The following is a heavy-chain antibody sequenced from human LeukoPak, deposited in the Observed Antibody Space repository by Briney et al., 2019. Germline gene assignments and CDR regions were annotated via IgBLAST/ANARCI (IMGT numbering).Heavy chain of an antibody. CDR1: DDSISDYY. J-gene: IGHJ4*02. V-gene: IGHV4-59*01. CDR3: TRGAGWLIDY. CDR2: FYNSGRS. Sequence: SETLSLTCTVSDDSISDYYRGWIRQPSGKGLEWIGYFYNSGRSTYNPSLKSRVTISADTSKNHFSLKPNSVTTADTAVYYCTRGAGWLIDYWGQEILVTVSS. D-gene: IGHD3-16*01.